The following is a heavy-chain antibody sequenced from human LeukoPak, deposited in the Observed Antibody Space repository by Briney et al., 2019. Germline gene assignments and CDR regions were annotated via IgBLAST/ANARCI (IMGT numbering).Heavy chain of an antibody. D-gene: IGHD5-18*01. J-gene: IGHJ4*02. V-gene: IGHV3-48*01. CDR1: GFTFSSYW. CDR3: ARGPDSRPRKLLWIPEGDTAMVINDY. CDR2: ISSSSSTI. Sequence: PGGSLRLSCAASGFTFSSYWMSWVRQAPGKGLEWVSYISSSSSTIYYADSVKGRFTISRDNAKNSLYLQMNSLRAEDTAVYYCARGPDSRPRKLLWIPEGDTAMVINDYWGQGTLVTVSS.